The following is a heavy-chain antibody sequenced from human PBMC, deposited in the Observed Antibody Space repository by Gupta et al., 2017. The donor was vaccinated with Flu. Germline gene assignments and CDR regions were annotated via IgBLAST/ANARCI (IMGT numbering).Heavy chain of an antibody. J-gene: IGHJ6*03. D-gene: IGHD3-3*01. V-gene: IGHV1-8*01. CDR3: ARGRHTIFGVVIRVGYYMDV. CDR1: GYTFTSYD. Sequence: QVQLVQSGAEVKKPGASVKVSCKASGYTFTSYDINWVRQAPGQGLEWMGWMNPNSGNTGYAQKFQGRVTMTRNTSISTAYMELSSLRSEDTAVYYCARGRHTIFGVVIRVGYYMDVWGKGTTVTVSS. CDR2: MNPNSGNT.